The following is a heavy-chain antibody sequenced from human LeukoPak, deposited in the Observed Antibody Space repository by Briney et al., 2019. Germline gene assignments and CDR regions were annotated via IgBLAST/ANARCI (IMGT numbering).Heavy chain of an antibody. CDR1: GFTFSSYA. J-gene: IGHJ4*02. CDR2: ISGSGGST. D-gene: IGHD5-12*01. CDR3: AKQRPYSGYDYGYFDY. Sequence: GGSLRLSCAASGFTFSSYAMSWVRRAPGKGLEWVSAISGSGGSTYYADSVKGRFTISRDNSKNTLYLQMNSLRAEDTAVYYCAKQRPYSGYDYGYFDYWGQGTLVTVSS. V-gene: IGHV3-23*01.